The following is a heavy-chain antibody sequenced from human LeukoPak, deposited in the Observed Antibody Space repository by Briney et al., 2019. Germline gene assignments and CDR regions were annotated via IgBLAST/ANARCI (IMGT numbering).Heavy chain of an antibody. J-gene: IGHJ5*02. CDR1: GYTFTSYY. Sequence: GASVKVSCKASGYTFTSYYMHWVRQAPGQGLEWMGIINPSGGSTSYAQKFQGRVTMTRDTSTSTVYMELSSLRSEDTAVYYCARGVLRFLERAYYWFDPWGQGTLVTVSS. V-gene: IGHV1-46*01. D-gene: IGHD3-3*01. CDR3: ARGVLRFLERAYYWFDP. CDR2: INPSGGST.